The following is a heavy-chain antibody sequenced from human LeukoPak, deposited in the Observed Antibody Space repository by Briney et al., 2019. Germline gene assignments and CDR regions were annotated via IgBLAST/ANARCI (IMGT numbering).Heavy chain of an antibody. V-gene: IGHV3-21*01. Sequence: GGSLRLSCAASGFTFSSYSMNWVRQAPGKGLEWVSSISSSSSYIYYADSVKGRFTISRGSAKNSPYLQMNSLRAEDTAVYYCARDIPNYHDSSGSFDYWGQGTLVTVSS. D-gene: IGHD3-22*01. CDR1: GFTFSSYS. J-gene: IGHJ4*02. CDR2: ISSSSSYI. CDR3: ARDIPNYHDSSGSFDY.